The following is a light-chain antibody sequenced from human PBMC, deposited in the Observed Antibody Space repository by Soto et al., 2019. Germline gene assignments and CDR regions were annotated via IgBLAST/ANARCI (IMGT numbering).Light chain of an antibody. CDR1: QSLLHSNGDNY. J-gene: IGKJ3*01. CDR2: LGS. Sequence: DIVMTQSPLSLPVTPGEPASISCRSSQSLLHSNGDNYVDWYLQKPGQSPQILIYLGSNRAYGGPDRFSGSGSGTDFTLKISRVEAEDVGVYFCMQTLQTSFTFGPGTKVHIK. CDR3: MQTLQTSFT. V-gene: IGKV2-28*01.